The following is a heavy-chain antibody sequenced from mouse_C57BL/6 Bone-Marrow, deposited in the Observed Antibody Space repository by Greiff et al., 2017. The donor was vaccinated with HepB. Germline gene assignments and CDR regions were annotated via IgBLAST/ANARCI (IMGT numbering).Heavy chain of an antibody. CDR2: IWTGGGT. D-gene: IGHD1-1*01. V-gene: IGHV2-9-1*01. J-gene: IGHJ1*03. CDR3: ARKRRGPGTTVVAPGYFDV. Sequence: QVQLKESGPGLVAPSQSLSITCTVSGFSLTSYAISWVRQPPGKGLEWLGVIWTGGGTNYNSALKSRLSISKDKSKSQVFLKMNSLQTDDTARYYCARKRRGPGTTVVAPGYFDVWGTGTTVTVSS. CDR1: GFSLTSYA.